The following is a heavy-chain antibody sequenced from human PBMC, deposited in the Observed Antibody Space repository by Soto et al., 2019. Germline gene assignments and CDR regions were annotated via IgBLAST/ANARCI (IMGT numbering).Heavy chain of an antibody. D-gene: IGHD3-9*01. J-gene: IGHJ5*02. CDR1: GFTFNIYW. V-gene: IGHV3-74*01. CDR2: IDNDGSAA. CDR3: SLFDWSPGVRGP. Sequence: GGSLTLACVASGFTFNIYWMHWVRRAPGKGLEWVSRIDNDGSAATYADSVKGRFTISRDNAKNTLFLQMNTLRVDDTAIYYCSLFDWSPGVRGPWGQGTLVTVSS.